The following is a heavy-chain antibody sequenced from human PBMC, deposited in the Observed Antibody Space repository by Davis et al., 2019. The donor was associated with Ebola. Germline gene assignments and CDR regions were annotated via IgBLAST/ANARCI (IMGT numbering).Heavy chain of an antibody. Sequence: SETLSLTCTVSGGSISSYYWSWIRQPPGKGLEWIGYIYYSGSTNYNPSLKSRVTISVDTSKNRISLKLSSVTAADTAMYYCAVHYYASGSYFSSFDPWGQGTLVTVSS. V-gene: IGHV4-59*08. CDR3: AVHYYASGSYFSSFDP. CDR2: IYYSGST. J-gene: IGHJ5*02. D-gene: IGHD3-10*01. CDR1: GGSISSYY.